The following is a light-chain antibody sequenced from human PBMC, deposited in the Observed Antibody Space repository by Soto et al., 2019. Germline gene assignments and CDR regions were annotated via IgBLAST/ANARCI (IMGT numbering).Light chain of an antibody. CDR3: QQYGSSPIT. CDR2: GAT. J-gene: IGKJ5*01. Sequence: EIVLTQSPGTLSLSPGDRATLSCRASQSVSSSYLAWYQQKPGQAPRFLIYGATSRATGIPDRFSGSGSGTDFTLTISRLEPEDFAVYYCQQYGSSPITFGQGTRLDFK. V-gene: IGKV3-20*01. CDR1: QSVSSSY.